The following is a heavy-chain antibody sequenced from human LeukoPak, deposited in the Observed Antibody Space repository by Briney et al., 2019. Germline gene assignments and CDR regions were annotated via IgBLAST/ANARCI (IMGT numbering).Heavy chain of an antibody. CDR1: GFIFNHYG. J-gene: IGHJ4*02. CDR3: ARGSSIRGGNYYFDY. CDR2: ISYDGSNK. D-gene: IGHD3-10*01. V-gene: IGHV3-30*19. Sequence: PGGSLRLSCAASGFIFNHYGMYWVRQAPGKGLEGVAVISYDGSNKYYADSVKGRFTISRDNSKNTLYLQMNSLRAEDTAVYYCARGSSIRGGNYYFDYWGQGTLVTVSS.